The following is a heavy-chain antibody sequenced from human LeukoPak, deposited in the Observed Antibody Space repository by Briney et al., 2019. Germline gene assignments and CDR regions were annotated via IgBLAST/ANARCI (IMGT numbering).Heavy chain of an antibody. J-gene: IGHJ3*02. Sequence: ASVKVSCKASGYTFTSYGISWVRQAPGQGLEWMGWISAYNGNTNYAQKLQGRVTMTTDTSTSTAYMELRSLRSDDTAVYYCARGVVAKIHWVDAFDIWGQGTMVTVSS. CDR3: ARGVVAKIHWVDAFDI. CDR1: GYTFTSYG. D-gene: IGHD5-12*01. V-gene: IGHV1-18*01. CDR2: ISAYNGNT.